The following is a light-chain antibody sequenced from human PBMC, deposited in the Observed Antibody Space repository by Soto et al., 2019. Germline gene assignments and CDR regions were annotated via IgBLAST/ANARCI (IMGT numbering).Light chain of an antibody. CDR3: QSYDSSLSVVV. Sequence: QSVLTQPPSVSGAPGQRVTISCTGSSSNIGADYDVHWYQHLPGKAPKLLIYGNSNRPSGVPERFSGSKSGTSASLAVTGRQAEDEADYYCQSYDSSLSVVVFGAGTKVTVL. CDR1: SSNIGADYD. CDR2: GNS. J-gene: IGLJ2*01. V-gene: IGLV1-40*01.